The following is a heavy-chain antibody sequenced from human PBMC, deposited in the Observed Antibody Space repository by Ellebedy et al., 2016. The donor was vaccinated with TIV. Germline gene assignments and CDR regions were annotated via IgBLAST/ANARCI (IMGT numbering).Heavy chain of an antibody. J-gene: IGHJ6*03. CDR2: IYTSGST. D-gene: IGHD2-2*01. Sequence: SETLSLXCTVSGGSISSGSYYWSWIRQPAGKGLEWIGRIYTSGSTNYNPSLKSRVTMSVDTSKNQFSLKLSSVTAADTAVYYCARARDCSSTSCYPFYYYYYMDVWGKGTTVTVSS. CDR3: ARARDCSSTSCYPFYYYYYMDV. CDR1: GGSISSGSYY. V-gene: IGHV4-61*02.